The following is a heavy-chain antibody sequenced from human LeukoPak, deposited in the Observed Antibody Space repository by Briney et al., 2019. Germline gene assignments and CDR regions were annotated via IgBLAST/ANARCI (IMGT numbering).Heavy chain of an antibody. CDR1: GYTLTGYY. V-gene: IGHV1-2*02. J-gene: IGHJ6*02. Sequence: GASVKVSCKASGYTLTGYYMHWVRQAPGQGLEGMGWINPNSGGTKYAQKFQGRVTMTRDTSISTAYMELSRLRSDDTAVYYCAGRKDCSSTSCYIQDSSYYYGMDVWGQGTTVTVSS. CDR3: AGRKDCSSTSCYIQDSSYYYGMDV. D-gene: IGHD2-2*02. CDR2: INPNSGGT.